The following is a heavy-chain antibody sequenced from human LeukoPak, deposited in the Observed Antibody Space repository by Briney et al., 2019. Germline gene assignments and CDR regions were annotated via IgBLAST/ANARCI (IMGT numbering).Heavy chain of an antibody. CDR2: ISYDGSNK. CDR3: AKDHGYMATILIDY. D-gene: IGHD5-24*01. J-gene: IGHJ4*02. Sequence: RGSLRLSCAASGFTFSSYGVHWVRQAPGKGLEWVAVISYDGSNKYYADSVKGRFTISRDNSKNTLYLQMNSLRAEDTAVYYCAKDHGYMATILIDYWGQGTLVTVSS. CDR1: GFTFSSYG. V-gene: IGHV3-30*18.